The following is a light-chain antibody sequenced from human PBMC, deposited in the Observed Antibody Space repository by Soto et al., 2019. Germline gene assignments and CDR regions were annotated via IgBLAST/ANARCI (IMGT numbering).Light chain of an antibody. J-gene: IGKJ4*01. Sequence: AIQLTQSPSSLSSSVGDRGTIPCRASQGISSAVAWYQQKPGKAPKLLIYDASSLESGVPSRFSGSGSGTDFTLTISSLQPEDFATYYCLQFNSYPLPFGGGTKVEIK. V-gene: IGKV1-13*02. CDR3: LQFNSYPLP. CDR2: DAS. CDR1: QGISSA.